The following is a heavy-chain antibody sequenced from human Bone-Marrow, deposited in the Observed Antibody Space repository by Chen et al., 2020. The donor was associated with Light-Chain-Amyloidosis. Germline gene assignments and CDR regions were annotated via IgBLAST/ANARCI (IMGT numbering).Heavy chain of an antibody. J-gene: IGHJ4*02. V-gene: IGHV3-74*01. CDR2: INEDGRTT. D-gene: IGHD6-19*01. Sequence: GFSFSSYWMHWVRQAPGKGLMWVSRINEDGRTTTYADSVKGRFTISRDNAKNKLYLQMNSLKDEDTAVYYCGWDVAGADDYWGQGNLVTVSS. CDR3: GWDVAGADDY. CDR1: GFSFSSYW.